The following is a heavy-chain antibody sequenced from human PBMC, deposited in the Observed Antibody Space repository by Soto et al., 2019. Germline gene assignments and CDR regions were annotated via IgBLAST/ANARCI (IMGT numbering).Heavy chain of an antibody. V-gene: IGHV3-21*06. CDR3: VRGERVGVPMFDY. J-gene: IGHJ4*02. Sequence: ELQLVESGGGLVRPGGSLRLSCAASGFTKFPFSSYSTHWVRQAPGKGLEWVSSISSTTSYIFYAASVRGRFTISRDNARDLLFLQMDSLTAEHTAVYYCVRGERVGVPMFDYWGQGVLVTVSS. D-gene: IGHD2-8*01. CDR2: ISSTTSYI. CDR1: GFTKFPFSSYS.